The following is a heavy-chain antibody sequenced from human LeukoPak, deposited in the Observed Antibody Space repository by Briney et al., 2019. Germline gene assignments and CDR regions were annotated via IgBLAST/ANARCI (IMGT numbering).Heavy chain of an antibody. CDR2: IYYSGST. Sequence: SETLSLTCTVSSGSISSYYWSWIRQPPGKGLEWIGYIYYSGSTNYSYNPSLKSRVTISVDTSKNQVSLRLSSVTAADTAVYYCARIQTAGNWFDPWGQGTLVTVSS. J-gene: IGHJ5*02. CDR3: ARIQTAGNWFDP. V-gene: IGHV4-59*01. CDR1: SGSISSYY.